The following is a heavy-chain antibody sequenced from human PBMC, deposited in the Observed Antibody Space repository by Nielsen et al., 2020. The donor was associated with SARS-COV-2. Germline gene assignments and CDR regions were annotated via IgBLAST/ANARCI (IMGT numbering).Heavy chain of an antibody. D-gene: IGHD3-22*01. CDR3: AKDASGYHGRGAFDI. Sequence: GESLKISCAASGFTFSSYAMSWVRQAPGKGLEWVSAISGSGGSTYYADSVKGRFTISRDNSKNTLYLQMNSLRAEDTAVYYCAKDASGYHGRGAFDIWGQGTMVTVSS. J-gene: IGHJ3*02. CDR2: ISGSGGST. V-gene: IGHV3-23*01. CDR1: GFTFSSYA.